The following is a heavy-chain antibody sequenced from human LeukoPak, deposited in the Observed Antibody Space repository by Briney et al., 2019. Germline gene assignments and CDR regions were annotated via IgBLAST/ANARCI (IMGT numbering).Heavy chain of an antibody. J-gene: IGHJ3*02. V-gene: IGHV1-2*02. Sequence: ASVKGSCKASGYTFTGYYMHWVRQAPGQGLEWMGWINPNSGGTNYAQKFQGRVTMTRDTSISTAYMELSRLRSDDTAVYYCARAPDFWSGYYTGRAFDIWGQGTMVTVSS. CDR2: INPNSGGT. CDR1: GYTFTGYY. D-gene: IGHD3-3*01. CDR3: ARAPDFWSGYYTGRAFDI.